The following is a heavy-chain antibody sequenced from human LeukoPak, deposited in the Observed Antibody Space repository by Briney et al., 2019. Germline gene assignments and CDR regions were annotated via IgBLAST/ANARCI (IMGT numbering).Heavy chain of an antibody. CDR3: ASRTFQTGDNY. V-gene: IGHV4-4*07. J-gene: IGHJ4*02. D-gene: IGHD7-27*01. CDR1: GASIRSYY. Sequence: PSETLSLTCTVSGASIRSYYWSWIRQSAGKGLEWIGRIYTSGATNYNPSLKSRVTMSVDTSKNQLSLTLRSVTAADTAVYYCASRTFQTGDNYWGQGTLVTVSS. CDR2: IYTSGAT.